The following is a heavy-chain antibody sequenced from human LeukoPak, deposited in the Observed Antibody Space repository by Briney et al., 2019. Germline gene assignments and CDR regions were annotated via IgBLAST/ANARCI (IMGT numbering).Heavy chain of an antibody. CDR2: IDPSDSYT. J-gene: IGHJ4*02. Sequence: GESLQISCKGSGYSFTSYWITWVRQMPGKGLEWMGTIDPSDSYTSYSPSFQGHVTISADKSISTAYLQWSSLKASDTAMYYCARHASASSSFAPYFDYWGQGTLVTVSS. D-gene: IGHD6-6*01. CDR3: ARHASASSSFAPYFDY. V-gene: IGHV5-10-1*01. CDR1: GYSFTSYW.